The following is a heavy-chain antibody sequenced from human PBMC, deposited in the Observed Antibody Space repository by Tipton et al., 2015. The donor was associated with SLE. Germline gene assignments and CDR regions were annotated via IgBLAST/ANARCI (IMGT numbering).Heavy chain of an antibody. D-gene: IGHD2-15*01. CDR2: IYPGDSDT. CDR3: ARRGSYCSGSSCFMGDAFDI. Sequence: VQLVPSGAEVKKPGESLKISCKGSGYSFTSYWIGWVRQMPGKGLEWMGIIYPGDSDTRYSPSFQGQVTISADKSISIAYLQWSNLKASDTAIYYCARRGSYCSGSSCFMGDAFDIWGQGTMVTVAS. J-gene: IGHJ3*02. CDR1: GYSFTSYW. V-gene: IGHV5-51*03.